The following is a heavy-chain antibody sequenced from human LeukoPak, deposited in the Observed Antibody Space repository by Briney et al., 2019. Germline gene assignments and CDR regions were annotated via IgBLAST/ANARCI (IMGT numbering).Heavy chain of an antibody. CDR1: GGSISSGGYS. D-gene: IGHD3-10*01. CDR3: ASRGYYGSGSYYY. V-gene: IGHV4-30-2*01. CDR2: IYHSGGT. J-gene: IGHJ4*02. Sequence: SETLSLTCAVSGGSISSGGYSWSWIRQPPGKGLEWIGYIYHSGGTYYNPSLKSRVTISVDRSKNQFSLKLSSVTAADTAVYYCASRGYYGSGSYYYWGQGTLVTVSS.